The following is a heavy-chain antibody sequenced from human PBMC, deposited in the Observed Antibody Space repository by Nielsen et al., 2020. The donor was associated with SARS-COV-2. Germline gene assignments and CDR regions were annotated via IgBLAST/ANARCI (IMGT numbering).Heavy chain of an antibody. CDR1: GYTFTSYW. Sequence: KVSCKGSGYTFTSYWIGWVRQMPGKGLEWMGIIYPGDSETRYSPSFQGQVTISADKSISTAYLQWSSLKASDTAMYYCARNTAMVTNFDYWGQGTLVTVSS. D-gene: IGHD5-18*01. CDR2: IYPGDSET. J-gene: IGHJ4*02. V-gene: IGHV5-51*01. CDR3: ARNTAMVTNFDY.